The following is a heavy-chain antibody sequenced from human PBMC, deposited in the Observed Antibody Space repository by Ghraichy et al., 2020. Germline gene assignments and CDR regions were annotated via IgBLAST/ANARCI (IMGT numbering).Heavy chain of an antibody. CDR3: ARVYYYHSSAYYYDY. CDR1: GYTFTGYY. J-gene: IGHJ4*02. V-gene: IGHV1-2*02. CDR2: ISPNSGST. Sequence: ASVNVSCKASGYTFTGYYMHWVRQAPGQGLEWMGWISPNSGSTNYAQKFQGRVSMTRDTSISTAYMELSRLRSDDTAVYYCARVYYYHSSAYYYDYWGQGTLVTVSS. D-gene: IGHD3-22*01.